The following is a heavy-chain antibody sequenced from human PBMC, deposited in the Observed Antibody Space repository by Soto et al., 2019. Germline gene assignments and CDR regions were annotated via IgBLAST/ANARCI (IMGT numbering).Heavy chain of an antibody. CDR2: ISGSGGST. D-gene: IGHD4-17*01. CDR3: AKQKTTVTRYGALDI. V-gene: IGHV3-23*01. Sequence: EVQLLESGGGLVQPGGSLRLSCAASGFTFSSYAMSWVRQAPGKGLGWVSAISGSGGSTYFADSVKGRFTISRDNSKNTLYLQMNSLGAEDTAIYYCAKQKTTVTRYGALDIWSLGTMVTVSS. CDR1: GFTFSSYA. J-gene: IGHJ3*02.